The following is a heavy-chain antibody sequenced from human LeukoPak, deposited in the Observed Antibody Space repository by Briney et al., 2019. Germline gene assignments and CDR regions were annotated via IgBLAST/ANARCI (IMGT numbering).Heavy chain of an antibody. CDR1: GYTFTSYY. V-gene: IGHV1-46*01. Sequence: ASVKVSCKASGYTFTSYYMHWVRQAPGQGLEWMGLINPTGGSTGYARKFQGRVTMTRDMSTSTDYMELSSLRSEDTAIYYCARDNSVGDNAWWFDPWGQGTLVTVSS. CDR2: INPTGGST. CDR3: ARDNSVGDNAWWFDP. D-gene: IGHD1-26*01. J-gene: IGHJ5*02.